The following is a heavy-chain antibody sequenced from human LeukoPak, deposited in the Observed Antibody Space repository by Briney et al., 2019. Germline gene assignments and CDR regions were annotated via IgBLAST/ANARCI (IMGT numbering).Heavy chain of an antibody. Sequence: SETLSLTCAVYGGSFSGYYWSWIRQPPGKGLEWIGEINHSGSTNYNPSLKSRVTISVDTSKNQFSLKLSSVTAADTAVYYCARGRDGYNRYWGQGTLVTVSS. J-gene: IGHJ4*02. CDR3: ARGRDGYNRY. CDR2: INHSGST. D-gene: IGHD5-24*01. CDR1: GGSFSGYY. V-gene: IGHV4-34*01.